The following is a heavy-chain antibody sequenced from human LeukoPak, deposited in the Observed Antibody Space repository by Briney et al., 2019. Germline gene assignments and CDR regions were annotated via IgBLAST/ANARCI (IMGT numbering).Heavy chain of an antibody. J-gene: IGHJ3*02. CDR3: AKDKTYDDFWSGHDAFDI. CDR1: GGSISSYY. D-gene: IGHD3-3*01. V-gene: IGHV4-59*01. CDR2: IYYSGST. Sequence: SETLSLTCTVSGGSISSYYWSWIRQPPGKGLEWIGYIYYSGSTNYNPSLKSRVTISVDTSKNQFSLKLSSVTAADTAVYYCAKDKTYDDFWSGHDAFDIWGQGTMVTVSS.